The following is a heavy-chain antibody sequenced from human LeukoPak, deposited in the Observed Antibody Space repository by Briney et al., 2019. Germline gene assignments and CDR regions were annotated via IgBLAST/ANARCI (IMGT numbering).Heavy chain of an antibody. Sequence: SETLSLTCTVSGGSISGFHWNWIRQPPGKGLEWIGYIYYSGRTDSNPSLKSRVTVSVDTSKNQFNLRLASVTAADTAMYYCARRNDFDIWGPGTMVTVSS. V-gene: IGHV4-59*08. CDR1: GGSISGFH. CDR2: IYYSGRT. CDR3: ARRNDFDI. J-gene: IGHJ3*02.